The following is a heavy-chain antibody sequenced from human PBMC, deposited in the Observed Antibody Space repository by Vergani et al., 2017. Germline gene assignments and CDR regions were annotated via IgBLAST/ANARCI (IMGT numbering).Heavy chain of an antibody. J-gene: IGHJ3*02. D-gene: IGHD2-15*01. CDR1: GGTFSSYA. CDR2: IIPIFGTA. Sequence: QVQLVQPGAEVKKPGSSVKVSCKASGGTFSSYAISWVRQAPGQGLEWMGGIIPIFGTANYAQKFQGRVTITADESTSTAYMELSSLRSEDTAVYYCARDRPASIVVGGHSPDAFDIWGQGTMVTVSS. V-gene: IGHV1-69*01. CDR3: ARDRPASIVVGGHSPDAFDI.